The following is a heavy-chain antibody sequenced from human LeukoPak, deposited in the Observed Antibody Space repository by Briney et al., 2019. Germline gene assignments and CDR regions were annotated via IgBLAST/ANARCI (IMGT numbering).Heavy chain of an antibody. V-gene: IGHV1-46*01. J-gene: IGHJ4*02. D-gene: IGHD6-19*01. CDR1: GYTFTGYY. CDR3: ARFASRYSSGWQPREEDY. CDR2: INPSGGST. Sequence: GASVKVSCKASGYTFTGYYMHWVRQAPGQGLEWMGIINPSGGSTSYAQKFQGRVTMTRDMSTSTVYMELSSLRSEDTAVYYCARFASRYSSGWQPREEDYWGQGTLVTVSS.